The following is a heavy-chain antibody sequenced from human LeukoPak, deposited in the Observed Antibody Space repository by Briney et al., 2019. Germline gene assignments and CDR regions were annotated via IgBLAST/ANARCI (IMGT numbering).Heavy chain of an antibody. CDR3: ARVFNYYDRQRGWFDP. J-gene: IGHJ5*02. CDR2: IYYSWST. Sequence: ASETLSLTCTVPCGSISSYYWSWIRQPPGKGLEWIGDIYYSWSTNYNPSLKSRVTISVDTSKNQFSLKMSSVTAADTAVYYCARVFNYYDRQRGWFDPWGQGTLVTVSS. CDR1: CGSISSYY. V-gene: IGHV4-59*01. D-gene: IGHD3-22*01.